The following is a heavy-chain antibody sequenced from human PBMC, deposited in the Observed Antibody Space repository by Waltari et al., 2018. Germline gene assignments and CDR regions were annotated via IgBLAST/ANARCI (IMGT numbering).Heavy chain of an antibody. D-gene: IGHD2-15*01. J-gene: IGHJ4*02. CDR1: GFAFRSYA. V-gene: IGHV3-48*03. CDR2: VSGSVN. CDR3: ASELLGPFDY. Sequence: EVQLLESGGALVEPGGSLKISCAASGFAFRSYAMGWVRQAPGKGSEWFSSVSGSVNQYVGSVKGRFSISRDNAGNSLYLQMSSLRTEDTAVYYCASELLGPFDYWGLGTLVTVSS.